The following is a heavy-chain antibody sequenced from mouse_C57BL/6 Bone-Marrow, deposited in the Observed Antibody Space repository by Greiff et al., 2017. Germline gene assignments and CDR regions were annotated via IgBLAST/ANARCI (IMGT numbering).Heavy chain of an antibody. J-gene: IGHJ4*01. CDR1: GYTFTSYW. CDR2: IDPNSGGT. CDR3: ARSRRLRRGGAMDY. Sequence: VQLQQSGAELVKPGASVKLSCKASGYTFTSYWMHWVKQRPGRGLEWIGRIDPNSGGTKYNEKFKSKATLTVDKPSSTAYMQLSSLTSEDSAVYYCARSRRLRRGGAMDYWGQGTSVTVSS. D-gene: IGHD2-4*01. V-gene: IGHV1-72*01.